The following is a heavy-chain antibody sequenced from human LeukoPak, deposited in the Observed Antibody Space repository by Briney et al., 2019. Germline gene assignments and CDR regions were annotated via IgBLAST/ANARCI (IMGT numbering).Heavy chain of an antibody. Sequence: GGSLRLSCAASRFSFSDYTMSWVRQLPGKGLEWVSGIRHSGVDSSYADSVKGRFTISRDNSKNTVYLQMNSLRADDTAVYYCVKSRRVGANQRGLFDYWGQGTLVTVSP. D-gene: IGHD1-26*01. J-gene: IGHJ4*02. CDR3: VKSRRVGANQRGLFDY. CDR2: IRHSGVDS. V-gene: IGHV3-23*01. CDR1: RFSFSDYT.